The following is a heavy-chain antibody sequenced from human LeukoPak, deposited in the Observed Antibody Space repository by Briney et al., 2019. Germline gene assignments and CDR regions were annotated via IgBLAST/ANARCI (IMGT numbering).Heavy chain of an antibody. CDR3: ARVAKERVGGVYYVDY. V-gene: IGHV3-13*01. J-gene: IGHJ4*02. D-gene: IGHD1-1*01. Sequence: GGSLRLSCAASGFTFSDYDMHWVRQATGKGLEWVSAIGTAGDTYYTGSVKGRFTISRENAKNSLYLQMNSLRAGDTAVYYCARVAKERVGGVYYVDYWGQGTLVTVSS. CDR1: GFTFSDYD. CDR2: IGTAGDT.